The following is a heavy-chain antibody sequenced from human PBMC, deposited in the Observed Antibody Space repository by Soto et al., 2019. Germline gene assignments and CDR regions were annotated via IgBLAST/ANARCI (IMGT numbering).Heavy chain of an antibody. CDR2: ISSSSSYI. D-gene: IGHD3-10*01. CDR3: ARGFYGYYYFDY. CDR1: GFTFSSYS. V-gene: IGHV3-21*06. J-gene: IGHJ4*02. Sequence: ESGGGLVKPGGSLRLSCAASGFTFSSYSMNWVRQAPGKGLEWVSSISSSSSYISYVDSVKGRFTISRDNAKNSLYLQMNSLRAEDTAVYYCARGFYGYYYFDYWGQGTLVTVSS.